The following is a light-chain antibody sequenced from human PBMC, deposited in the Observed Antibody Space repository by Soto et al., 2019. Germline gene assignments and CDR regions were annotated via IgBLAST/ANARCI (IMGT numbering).Light chain of an antibody. CDR3: TSYASGSSHVV. V-gene: IGLV2-14*01. Sequence: ALTQPASVSESPGQSITLSCTGTSSDIGGYDYVSWYQRHPGKAPKLIIYDVNNRPSGVSNRFSGSKSGNTASLTISGLQAEDEADYYCTSYASGSSHVVFGGGTKLTVL. CDR1: SSDIGGYDY. CDR2: DVN. J-gene: IGLJ2*01.